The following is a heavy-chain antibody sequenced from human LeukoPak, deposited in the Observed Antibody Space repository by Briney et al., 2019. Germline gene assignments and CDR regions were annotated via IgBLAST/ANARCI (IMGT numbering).Heavy chain of an antibody. D-gene: IGHD2-2*02. Sequence: PGGSLRLSCAASGFTFSTYWMSWVRQAPGKGLEWVANIKQDGSEKYYVDSVKGRFTISRDNAKNSLFLQMNSLRAEDTAVYYCARDQYQLLYKGAAYYYYYMDVWGKGTTVTVSS. V-gene: IGHV3-7*01. J-gene: IGHJ6*03. CDR3: ARDQYQLLYKGAAYYYYYMDV. CDR2: IKQDGSEK. CDR1: GFTFSTYW.